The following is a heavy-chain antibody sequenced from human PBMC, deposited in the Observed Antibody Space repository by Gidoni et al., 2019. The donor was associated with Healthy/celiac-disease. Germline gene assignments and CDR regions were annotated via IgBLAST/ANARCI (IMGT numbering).Heavy chain of an antibody. CDR3: ACQNIVVVTFDL. CDR2: IKKDGSEK. Sequence: EVQLVESGGGLVQPGGSLRLSCAASGFTFSSYWMSWVRQAPGKGLEWVDNIKKDGSEKYYVDSVKGRFTISRDNAKNSLYLQMNSLRAEDTAVYYCACQNIVVVTFDLWGRGTLVTVSS. J-gene: IGHJ2*01. CDR1: GFTFSSYW. D-gene: IGHD2-21*02. V-gene: IGHV3-7*03.